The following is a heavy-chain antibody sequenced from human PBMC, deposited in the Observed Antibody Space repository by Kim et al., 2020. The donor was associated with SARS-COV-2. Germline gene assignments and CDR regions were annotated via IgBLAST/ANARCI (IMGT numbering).Heavy chain of an antibody. CDR3: ARPRYSGSYYPLSYFDY. CDR1: GGSISSSSYY. D-gene: IGHD1-26*01. Sequence: SETLSLTCTVSGGSISSSSYYWGWIRQPPGKGLEWIGSIYYSGSTYYNPSLKSRVTISVDTSKNQFSLKLSSVTAADTAVYYCARPRYSGSYYPLSYFDYWGQGTLVTVSS. V-gene: IGHV4-39*01. CDR2: IYYSGST. J-gene: IGHJ4*02.